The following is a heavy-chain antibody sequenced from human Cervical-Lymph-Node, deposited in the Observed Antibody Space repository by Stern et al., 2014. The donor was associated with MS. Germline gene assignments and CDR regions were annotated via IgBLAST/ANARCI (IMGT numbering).Heavy chain of an antibody. CDR3: ARDGSLDV. J-gene: IGHJ6*02. V-gene: IGHV1-69*09. CDR2: IIPILGIA. CDR1: GGTFSSYT. Sequence: VQLVQSGAEVKKPGSSVKVPCKASGGTFSSYTISWVRQAPAQGLEWMGRIIPILGIANYAQKFQGRVTITADKSTSTAYMELSSLRSEDTAVYYCARDGSLDVWGQGTTVTVSS.